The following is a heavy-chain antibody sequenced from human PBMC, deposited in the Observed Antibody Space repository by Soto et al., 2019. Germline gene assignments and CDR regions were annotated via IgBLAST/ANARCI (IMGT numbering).Heavy chain of an antibody. CDR1: GGSISSYY. D-gene: IGHD2-8*01. J-gene: IGHJ5*02. Sequence: SETLSLTCTVSGGSISSYYWSWIRQPPEKGLEWIGYIYYSGSTNYNPSLKSRVTISVDTSKNQLSLKLSSVTAADTAVYYCARSMGSFDPWGQGTLVTVSS. CDR2: IYYSGST. V-gene: IGHV4-59*01. CDR3: ARSMGSFDP.